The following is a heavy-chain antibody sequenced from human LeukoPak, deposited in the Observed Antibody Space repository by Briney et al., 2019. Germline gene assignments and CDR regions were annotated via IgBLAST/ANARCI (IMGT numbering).Heavy chain of an antibody. J-gene: IGHJ4*02. Sequence: GESLKISCKGSGYRFTSYWIGWVRQMPGKGLEWMGSIYPGDSDTRYSPSFQGQVTMSADKSISTAYLQWSSLKASDTATYYCARRQGCSSTACPPDYWGQGTLVTVSS. D-gene: IGHD2-2*01. CDR1: GYRFTSYW. V-gene: IGHV5-51*01. CDR3: ARRQGCSSTACPPDY. CDR2: IYPGDSDT.